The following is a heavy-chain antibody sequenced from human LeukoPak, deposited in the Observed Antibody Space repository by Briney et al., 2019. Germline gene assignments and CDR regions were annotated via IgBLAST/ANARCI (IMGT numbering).Heavy chain of an antibody. CDR3: ARGTYGSGSYYYYFYGMDG. D-gene: IGHD3-10*01. J-gene: IGHJ6*02. CDR2: ISYDGTEK. V-gene: IGHV3-30*04. Sequence: GGSLRLSCAASGFTFSTYTIHWVRQAPGKGLEWVAVISYDGTEKNHADSVEGRFTISRDNSKNTLYLQMNSLRAEDTAVYSCARGTYGSGSYYYYFYGMDGWGRGTTVTVSS. CDR1: GFTFSTYT.